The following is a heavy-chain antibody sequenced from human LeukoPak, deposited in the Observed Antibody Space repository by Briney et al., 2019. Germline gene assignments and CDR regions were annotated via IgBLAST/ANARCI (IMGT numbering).Heavy chain of an antibody. CDR2: ISGSGGST. D-gene: IGHD6-19*01. CDR1: GFIFSSYW. V-gene: IGHV3-23*01. J-gene: IGHJ4*02. Sequence: GGSLRLSCAASGFIFSSYWMSWVRQAPGKGLEWVSAISGSGGSTYYADSVKGRFTISRDSSKNTLYLQMNSLRVEDTALYYCAKSLAVAGRRPSYFDFWGQGTLVTVSS. CDR3: AKSLAVAGRRPSYFDF.